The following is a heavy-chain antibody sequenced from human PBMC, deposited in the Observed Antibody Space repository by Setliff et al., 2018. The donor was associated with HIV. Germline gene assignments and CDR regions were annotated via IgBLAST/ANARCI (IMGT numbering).Heavy chain of an antibody. CDR1: GSGFIFTNYW. Sequence: PGGSLRLSCAASGSGFIFTNYWMSWVRLAPGKGLEWVANIHKDGSEKYYVDSVKGRFTVSRDNAKNSLYLHMNSLRAEDTAVYYCARAQDVWGSYRYTNYYYYMDVWGKGTTVTVSS. CDR3: ARAQDVWGSYRYTNYYYYMDV. V-gene: IGHV3-7*01. J-gene: IGHJ6*03. D-gene: IGHD3-16*02. CDR2: IHKDGSEK.